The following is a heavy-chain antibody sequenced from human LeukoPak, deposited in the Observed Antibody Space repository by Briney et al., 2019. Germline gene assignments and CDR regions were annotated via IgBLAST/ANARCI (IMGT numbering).Heavy chain of an antibody. D-gene: IGHD2-2*01. J-gene: IGHJ6*02. V-gene: IGHV3-21*01. CDR2: ISSSSSYI. CDR1: GFTFSSYR. Sequence: GGTLRLSCAASGFTFSSYRMNWVRQAPGKGLEWVSSISSSSSYIYYADSVKGRFTISRDNAKNSLYLQMNSLRAEDTAVYYCARDECSSTSCFEYYYYGMDVWGQGTTVTVSS. CDR3: ARDECSSTSCFEYYYYGMDV.